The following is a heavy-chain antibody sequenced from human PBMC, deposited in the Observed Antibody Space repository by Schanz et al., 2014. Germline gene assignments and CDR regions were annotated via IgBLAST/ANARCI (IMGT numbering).Heavy chain of an antibody. D-gene: IGHD3-22*01. V-gene: IGHV3-23*04. CDR2: ISGSGGST. CDR3: ARVDSSGYFFDN. CDR1: GFTFTNYA. J-gene: IGHJ4*02. Sequence: EVQLVESGGGLVKPGGSLRLSCAASGFTFTNYAMTWVRQAPGKGLEWVIVISGSGGSTYYADSVRGRFTMSRDNSKNTVHLQMSSLRVEDTAVYYCARVDSSGYFFDNWGQGTRVTVSS.